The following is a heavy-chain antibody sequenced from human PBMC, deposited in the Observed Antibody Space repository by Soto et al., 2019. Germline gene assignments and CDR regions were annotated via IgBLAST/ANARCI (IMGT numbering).Heavy chain of an antibody. CDR3: ARDVYSYGPDYHYYYMDV. Sequence: GGSLRLSCAASGFTFSSYAMHWVRQAPGKGLEYVSAISSNGGSTYYANSVKGRFTISRDNSKNTLYLQMGSLRAEDMAVYYCARDVYSYGPDYHYYYMDVWGKGTTVTVSS. D-gene: IGHD5-18*01. CDR1: GFTFSSYA. J-gene: IGHJ6*03. CDR2: ISSNGGST. V-gene: IGHV3-64*01.